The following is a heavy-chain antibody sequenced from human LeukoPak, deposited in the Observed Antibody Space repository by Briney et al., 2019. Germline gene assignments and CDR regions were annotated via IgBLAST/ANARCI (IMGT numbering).Heavy chain of an antibody. CDR3: ARSDIELVAAAILDYYYYMDV. CDR1: RGSFSNYA. D-gene: IGHD2-2*01. J-gene: IGHJ6*03. CDR2: IIAILGTA. Sequence: ASVKVSYKASRGSFSNYAFSWVRQAPGQRLEWTGGIIAILGTANCAQKCQGRVTITTDGSTSTAYMELSSLRSEDTAVYYGARSDIELVAAAILDYYYYMDVWGKGTMVTVSS. V-gene: IGHV1-69*05.